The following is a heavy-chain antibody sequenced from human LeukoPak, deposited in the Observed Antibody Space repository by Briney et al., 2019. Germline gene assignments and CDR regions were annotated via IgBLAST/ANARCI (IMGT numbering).Heavy chain of an antibody. J-gene: IGHJ3*02. CDR1: GGSISSGGYS. Sequence: PSETLSLTCAVSGGSISSGGYSWSWIRQPPGKGLEWMGYIYHSGSTYYNPSLKSRVTISVDRSKNQFSLELSSVTAADTAVYYCARTSIAARRANAFDIWGQGTMVTVSS. CDR2: IYHSGST. CDR3: ARTSIAARRANAFDI. D-gene: IGHD6-6*01. V-gene: IGHV4-30-2*01.